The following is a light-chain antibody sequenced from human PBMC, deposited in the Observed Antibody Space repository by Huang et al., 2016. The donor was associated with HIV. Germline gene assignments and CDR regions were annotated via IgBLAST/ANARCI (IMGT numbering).Light chain of an antibody. J-gene: IGKJ1*01. V-gene: IGKV3-20*01. CDR1: ASISSTY. Sequence: EIVLTQSPGTLSLSPGERATLSCRASASISSTYLAWYQQKPGQAPRRLIYGAASRATGIPDRFSGSGSGTDFTLTITRLGPEDFAVYYCQQYGTSPRTFGQGTKVEIK. CDR2: GAA. CDR3: QQYGTSPRT.